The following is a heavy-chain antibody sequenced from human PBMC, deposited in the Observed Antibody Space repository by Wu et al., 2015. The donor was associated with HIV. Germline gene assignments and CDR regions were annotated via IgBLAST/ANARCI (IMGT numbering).Heavy chain of an antibody. CDR3: ARDRPWGVREEQGAFDI. CDR1: GGTFSSYA. Sequence: QVQLVQSGAEVKKPGSSVKVSCKASGGTFSSYAISWVRQAPGQGLEWMGRIIPIFGTANYAQKFQGRVTITADESTRIVYMELSSLRSEDTAMYYCARDRPWGVREEQGAFDIWGQGTMVTVSS. V-gene: IGHV1-69*13. D-gene: IGHD3-10*01. J-gene: IGHJ3*02. CDR2: IIPIFGTA.